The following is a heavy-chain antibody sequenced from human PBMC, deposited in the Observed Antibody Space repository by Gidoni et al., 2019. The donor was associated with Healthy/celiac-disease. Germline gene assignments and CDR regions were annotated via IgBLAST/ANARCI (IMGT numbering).Heavy chain of an antibody. V-gene: IGHV4-61*02. J-gene: IGHJ2*01. CDR1: GGSISSGSYY. CDR3: ARLATITWYFDL. CDR2: IYTSGSP. Sequence: QVQLQESGPGLVKPSQTLSLTCTVSGGSISSGSYYWSWIRQPAGKGLEWIGRIYTSGSPNSNPSLKSRVTISVDTSKNQFSLKLSSVTAADAAVYYCARLATITWYFDLWGRGTLVTVSS. D-gene: IGHD5-12*01.